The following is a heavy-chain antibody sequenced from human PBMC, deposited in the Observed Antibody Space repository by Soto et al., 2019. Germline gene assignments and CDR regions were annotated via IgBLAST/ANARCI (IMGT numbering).Heavy chain of an antibody. D-gene: IGHD1-1*01. V-gene: IGHV4-4*02. CDR2: IYHPGDT. J-gene: IGHJ6*03. Sequence: QVQLQESGPGLVKPSGTLSLTCVVSGSSVSNSNWWTWVRQPPGKGLEWIGEIYHPGDTNYNPSLMSRVTISIDKSRNQFSLRLGSVTAADTAVYFCARNGIYYYYMDVWGRGTTVTVSS. CDR1: GSSVSNSNW. CDR3: ARNGIYYYYMDV.